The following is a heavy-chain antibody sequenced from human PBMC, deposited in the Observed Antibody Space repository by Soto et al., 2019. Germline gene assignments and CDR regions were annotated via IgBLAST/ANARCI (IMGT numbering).Heavy chain of an antibody. V-gene: IGHV3-30-3*01. Sequence: QVQLVESGGGVVQPGRSLRLSCAASGFTFSSYAMHWVRQAPGKGLEWVAVISYDGSNKYYADSVKGRFTISRDNSKNTLYQKMNTLRAEDTAVYYCARDYYRFNSGYGFSMDVWGQGTTVTVSS. D-gene: IGHD5-12*01. CDR3: ARDYYRFNSGYGFSMDV. J-gene: IGHJ6*02. CDR1: GFTFSSYA. CDR2: ISYDGSNK.